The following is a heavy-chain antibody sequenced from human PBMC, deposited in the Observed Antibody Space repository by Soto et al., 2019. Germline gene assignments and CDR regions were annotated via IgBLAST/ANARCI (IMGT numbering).Heavy chain of an antibody. Sequence: ALVPVSCKAPGFIFSRYTILWSRKARGQRPEWMGWINADKGNTKYSGQFQDRLTITRDTSASTAYLSLSSLTSEDTAVYYCARDFSLGGPVFWFDPWGPGTLVTVSS. CDR1: GFIFSRYT. CDR2: INADKGNT. V-gene: IGHV1-3*01. D-gene: IGHD2-8*01. J-gene: IGHJ5*02. CDR3: ARDFSLGGPVFWFDP.